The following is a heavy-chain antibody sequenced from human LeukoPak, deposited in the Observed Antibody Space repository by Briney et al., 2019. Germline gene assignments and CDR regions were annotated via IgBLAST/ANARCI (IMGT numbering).Heavy chain of an antibody. Sequence: GGSLRLSCADSGFTFSSYAMSWVPQARGKGLECVSAISGSGGSTYYADSVKGRFTISRDNSKNTLYLQMNSLGAEDTAVYYCAKDSNIVPTAPDYWGQGTLVTVSS. V-gene: IGHV3-23*01. J-gene: IGHJ4*02. CDR3: AKDSNIVPTAPDY. CDR1: GFTFSSYA. D-gene: IGHD5-12*01. CDR2: ISGSGGST.